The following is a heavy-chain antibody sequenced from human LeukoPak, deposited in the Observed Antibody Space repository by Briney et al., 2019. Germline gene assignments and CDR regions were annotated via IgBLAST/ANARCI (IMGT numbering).Heavy chain of an antibody. CDR2: IKQDGSEK. CDR3: ARDRRSTVTTRYYFDY. V-gene: IGHV3-7*01. Sequence: GGSLRLSCAASGFTFSSYWMSWVRQAPGKGLEWVANIKQDGSEKYCVDSVKGRFTISRDNAKNSLYLQINSLRAEDTAVYYCARDRRSTVTTRYYFDYWGQGTLVTVSS. D-gene: IGHD4-17*01. J-gene: IGHJ4*02. CDR1: GFTFSSYW.